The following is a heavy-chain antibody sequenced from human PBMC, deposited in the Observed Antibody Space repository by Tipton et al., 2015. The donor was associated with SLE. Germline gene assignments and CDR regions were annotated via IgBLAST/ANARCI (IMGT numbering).Heavy chain of an antibody. CDR1: GGYFSGYY. J-gene: IGHJ6*02. CDR3: ARGRSDYGSGSYYGMDV. Sequence: TLSLTCAVYGGYFSGYYWRWIRQPPGKGLEWNGEINHSGSTNYNPSLKRRVTISVDTSKNQFSLKLSSVTAADTAVYYCARGRSDYGSGSYYGMDVWGQGTTVTVSS. D-gene: IGHD3-10*01. V-gene: IGHV4-34*01. CDR2: INHSGST.